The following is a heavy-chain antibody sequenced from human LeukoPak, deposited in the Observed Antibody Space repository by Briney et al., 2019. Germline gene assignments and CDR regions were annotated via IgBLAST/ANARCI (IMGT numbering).Heavy chain of an antibody. CDR1: GGSLSGYY. CDR2: IFYSGST. J-gene: IGHJ5*02. D-gene: IGHD2-15*01. V-gene: IGHV4-34*11. CDR3: ARVRCEDGSCYIGWFDP. Sequence: SETLSLTGAVYGGSLSGYYWGWIRQPPGKGLEWIGNIFYSGSTYYSPSLRSRATISLDTSRNQFSLKLNSVTAADTAVYYCARVRCEDGSCYIGWFDPWGQGTLVTVSS.